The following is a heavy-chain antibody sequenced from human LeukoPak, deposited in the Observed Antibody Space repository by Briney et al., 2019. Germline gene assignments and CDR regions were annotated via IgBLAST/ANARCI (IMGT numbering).Heavy chain of an antibody. CDR1: GYTFTSYD. V-gene: IGHV1-8*01. CDR2: MNPNSGNT. CDR3: ARLSGSGSHYDLSSPY. Sequence: ASVKVSCKASGYTFTSYDINWVRQATGQGLEWMGWMNPNSGNTGYAQKFQGRVTMTRNTSISTAYMELSSLRSEDTAVYYCARLSGSGSHYDLSSPYWGQATLVTVP. D-gene: IGHD3-10*01. J-gene: IGHJ4*02.